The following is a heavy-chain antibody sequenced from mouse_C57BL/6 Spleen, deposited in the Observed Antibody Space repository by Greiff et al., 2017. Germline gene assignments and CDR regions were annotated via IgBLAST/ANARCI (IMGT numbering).Heavy chain of an antibody. CDR2: ISSGSSTI. J-gene: IGHJ4*01. CDR1: GFTFSDYG. V-gene: IGHV5-17*01. CDR3: ARDDGYDYAMDY. D-gene: IGHD2-3*01. Sequence: EVKLVESGGGLVKPGGSLKLSCAASGFTFSDYGMHWVRQAPEKGLEWVAYISSGSSTIYYADTVKGRFTISRDNAKNTLFLQMTSLRSEDTAMYYCARDDGYDYAMDYWGQGTSDTVSS.